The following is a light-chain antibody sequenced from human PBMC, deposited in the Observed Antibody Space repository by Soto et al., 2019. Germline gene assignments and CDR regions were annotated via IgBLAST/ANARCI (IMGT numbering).Light chain of an antibody. CDR1: GNDVGAYNY. CDR3: CSYAGCYTYL. V-gene: IGLV2-11*01. J-gene: IGLJ1*01. CDR2: HVA. Sequence: SALTQPRSVSGSPGQSVTISCTGTGNDVGAYNYVSWYQQHPGRPPKLTVYHVARCPSRVPDRFSDSQSGNTAFLTISGLQAEDEADYFCCSYAGCYTYLFGTGTKVTVL.